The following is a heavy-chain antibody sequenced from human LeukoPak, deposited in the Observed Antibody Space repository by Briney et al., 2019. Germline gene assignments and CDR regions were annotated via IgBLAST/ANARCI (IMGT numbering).Heavy chain of an antibody. D-gene: IGHD6-19*01. Sequence: GGSLRLSCAASGFTFSDYYMSWIRQAPGKGLEWVSYISSSGSTIYYADSVKGRFTISRDNAKNSLYLQMNSLRAEDTAVYYWARDRSESSGWYGGNWFDPWGQGTLVTVSS. CDR1: GFTFSDYY. CDR3: ARDRSESSGWYGGNWFDP. V-gene: IGHV3-11*01. J-gene: IGHJ5*02. CDR2: ISSSGSTI.